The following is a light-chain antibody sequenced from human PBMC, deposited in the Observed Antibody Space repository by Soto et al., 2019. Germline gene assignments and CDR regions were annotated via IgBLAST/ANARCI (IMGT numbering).Light chain of an antibody. CDR2: GAS. CDR1: QSVSSN. Sequence: EIVMTQSPVTLSVSPGERATLSCRASQSVSSNLAWYQQKPGQAPRLLIYGASSRATGIPDRFSGSGSGTDFTLTISRLEPEDFAVYYCQQYGSSRTFSQGTKVDI. J-gene: IGKJ1*01. V-gene: IGKV3-20*01. CDR3: QQYGSSRT.